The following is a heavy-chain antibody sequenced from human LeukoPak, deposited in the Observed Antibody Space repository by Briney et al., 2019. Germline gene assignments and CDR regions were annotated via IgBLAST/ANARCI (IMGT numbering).Heavy chain of an antibody. CDR3: ARARSTNYYGSGSHQGYFDY. V-gene: IGHV1-2*02. J-gene: IGHJ4*02. D-gene: IGHD3-10*01. CDR2: INPNSGGT. CDR1: GYTFTGYY. Sequence: ASVKVSCKASGYTFTGYYMHWVRQAPGQGLEWMGWINPNSGGTNCAQKFQGRVTMTRDTSISTAYMELSRLRSDDTAVYYCARARSTNYYGSGSHQGYFDYWGQGTLVTVSS.